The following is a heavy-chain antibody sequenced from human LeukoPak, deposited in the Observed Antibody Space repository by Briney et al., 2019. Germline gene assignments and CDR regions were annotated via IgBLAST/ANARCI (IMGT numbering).Heavy chain of an antibody. J-gene: IGHJ4*02. CDR2: ISGSGGST. V-gene: IGHV3-23*01. CDR3: AKVRRFLEWPSYYFDY. CDR1: GFTFSSYG. Sequence: GGSLRLSCAASGFTFSSYGMSWVRQAPGKGLGWVSAISGSGGSTYYADSVKGRFTISRDNSKNTLYLQMNSLRAEDTAVYYCAKVRRFLEWPSYYFDYWGQGTLVTVSS. D-gene: IGHD3-3*01.